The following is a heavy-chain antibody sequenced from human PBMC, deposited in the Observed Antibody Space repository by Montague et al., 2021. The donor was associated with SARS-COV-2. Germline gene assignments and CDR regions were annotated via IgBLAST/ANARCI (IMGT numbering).Heavy chain of an antibody. V-gene: IGHV3-23*01. Sequence: SLRLSCAASGLTFRSAAMTWVRQAPGQRLEWVSTISETGGSTYYSDSVKGRFSISRDNSNNTLYLHVNSLRTDDTAVYYCAKGLFGTSFPYFDSWGQGILVSVSS. CDR1: GLTFRSAA. CDR3: AKGLFGTSFPYFDS. J-gene: IGHJ4*02. CDR2: ISETGGST. D-gene: IGHD3-16*01.